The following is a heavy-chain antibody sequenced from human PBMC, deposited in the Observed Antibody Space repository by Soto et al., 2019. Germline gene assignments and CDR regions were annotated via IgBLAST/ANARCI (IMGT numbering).Heavy chain of an antibody. Sequence: QLQLQESGSGLVKPSQTLSLTCAVSGGSISSGGYSWSWIRQPPGKGLEWIGYIYHSGSTYYNPSFKSRVTISVDRSKNQFSLKLSSVTAADTAVYYCARMYSSSWQDNWFDPWGQGTLVTVSS. J-gene: IGHJ5*02. CDR2: IYHSGST. V-gene: IGHV4-30-2*01. D-gene: IGHD6-13*01. CDR1: GGSISSGGYS. CDR3: ARMYSSSWQDNWFDP.